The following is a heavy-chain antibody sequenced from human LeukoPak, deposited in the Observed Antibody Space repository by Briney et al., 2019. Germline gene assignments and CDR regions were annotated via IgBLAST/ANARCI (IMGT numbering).Heavy chain of an antibody. CDR2: INPNSGGT. CDR3: ARVNDFWSGYPHFDY. CDR1: GYTFTGYH. J-gene: IGHJ4*02. V-gene: IGHV1-2*02. Sequence: ASVKVSCKASGYTFTGYHMHWVRQAPGQGLEWMGWINPNSGGTNYAQKFQGRVTMTRDTSISTAYMELSRLRSDDTAVCYCARVNDFWSGYPHFDYWGQGTLVTVSS. D-gene: IGHD3-3*01.